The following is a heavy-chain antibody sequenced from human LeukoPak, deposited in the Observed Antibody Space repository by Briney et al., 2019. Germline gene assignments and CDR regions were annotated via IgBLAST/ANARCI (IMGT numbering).Heavy chain of an antibody. D-gene: IGHD3-22*01. V-gene: IGHV3-30*02. J-gene: IGHJ4*02. CDR1: GVTFSKYS. CDR2: VRFDTSQI. CDR3: AKDTLRSAEGYF. Sequence: GGSLRLSCATSGVTFSKYSMQWVRQAPGKGLEWVAFVRFDTSQIYSADSVKGRFTISRDNSKSTLYLQMDSLRAEDTAVYYCAKDTLRSAEGYFWGQGILVTVSS.